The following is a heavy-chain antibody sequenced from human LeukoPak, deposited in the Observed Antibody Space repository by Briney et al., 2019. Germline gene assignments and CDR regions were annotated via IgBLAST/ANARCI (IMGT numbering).Heavy chain of an antibody. Sequence: GGSLGLSCAASGFRFSSSWMCWVRQVPGKGLEWLANINEEGSAKNYADSVRGRFSISRDNAKNSLYLQMNSLRVEDMAVYYCTRDLACNAFDIWGQGTMVTVSS. J-gene: IGHJ3*02. CDR2: INEEGSAK. CDR3: TRDLACNAFDI. CDR1: GFRFSSSW. V-gene: IGHV3-7*01.